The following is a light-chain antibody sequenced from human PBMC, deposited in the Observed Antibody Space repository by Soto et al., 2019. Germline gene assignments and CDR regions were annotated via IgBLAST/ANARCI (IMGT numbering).Light chain of an antibody. CDR1: SSNIGAGYA. V-gene: IGLV1-40*01. Sequence: QAVVTQPPSVSGAPGQRVTISCTGSSSNIGAGYAVHWYQQLPGTAPKLLIYGNYNRPSGVPDRFSGSKSGTSASLAITGLQAEDEADYYCQSYDSSLSAVVFGGGTKLTVL. J-gene: IGLJ2*01. CDR2: GNY. CDR3: QSYDSSLSAVV.